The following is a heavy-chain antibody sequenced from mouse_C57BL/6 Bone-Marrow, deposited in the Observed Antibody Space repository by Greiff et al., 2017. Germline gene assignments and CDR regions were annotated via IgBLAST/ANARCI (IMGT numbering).Heavy chain of an antibody. CDR1: GYTFTSYW. CDR3: ARFSLGQYFDY. D-gene: IGHD4-1*01. CDR2: IYPSDSET. Sequence: QVQLQQPGAELVRPGSSVKLSCKASGYTFTSYWTDWVKQRPGQGLEWIGNIYPSDSETHYNQKFKDKAKWTVDKSSRTAYMQLSSLTSEDSAVYYCARFSLGQYFDYWGQCTTLAGSS. J-gene: IGHJ2*01. V-gene: IGHV1-61*01.